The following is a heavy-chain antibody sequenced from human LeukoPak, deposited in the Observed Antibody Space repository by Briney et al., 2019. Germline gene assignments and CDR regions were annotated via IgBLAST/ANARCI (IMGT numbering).Heavy chain of an antibody. J-gene: IGHJ6*02. Sequence: ASVKVSCEASGYTFTGYYMHWVRQAPGQGLEWVGWINPNSGGTNYAQKFQGRVTMTRDTSISTAYMELSRLRSDDTAVYYCARSISGYGYYYYGMDVWGQGTTVTVSS. CDR2: INPNSGGT. D-gene: IGHD5-12*01. CDR1: GYTFTGYY. V-gene: IGHV1-2*02. CDR3: ARSISGYGYYYYGMDV.